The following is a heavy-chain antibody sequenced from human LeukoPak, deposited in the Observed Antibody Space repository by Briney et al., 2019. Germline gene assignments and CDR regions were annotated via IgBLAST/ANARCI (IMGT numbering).Heavy chain of an antibody. CDR1: GFTFSAYG. V-gene: IGHV3-23*01. D-gene: IGHD6-6*01. CDR3: AKGQSTIATRSFDS. J-gene: IGHJ4*02. Sequence: GGSLRFSCAASGFTFSAYGMNWVRQAPGKGLEWVSTISTNSANTYYTDSVKGRFTISRDNSKDTLFMQMNSLRAEDTAVYYCAKGQSTIATRSFDSWGQGTLVTVSS. CDR2: ISTNSANT.